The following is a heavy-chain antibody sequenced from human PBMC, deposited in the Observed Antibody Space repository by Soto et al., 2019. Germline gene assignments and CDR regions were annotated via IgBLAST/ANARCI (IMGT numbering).Heavy chain of an antibody. J-gene: IGHJ5*02. D-gene: IGHD5-18*01. Sequence: PSETLSLTCTVSGVSISSYYWSWIRQPPGRGLEWIGHIFYSGSTNYNPALKSRVTISVDTSKSQFSLKLSSVTAADTAVYYCAKDSGYNYGYFRWFDPWGQGTLVTVS. V-gene: IGHV4-59*01. CDR1: GVSISSYY. CDR2: IFYSGST. CDR3: AKDSGYNYGYFRWFDP.